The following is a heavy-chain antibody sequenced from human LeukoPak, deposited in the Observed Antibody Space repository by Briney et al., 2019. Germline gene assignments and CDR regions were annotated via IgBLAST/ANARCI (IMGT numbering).Heavy chain of an antibody. CDR1: GFTFSSYA. Sequence: GGSLRLSCAASGFTFSSYAMSWVRQAPGKGLEWVPAISGSGGSTYYADSVKGRFTISRDNSKNTLYLQMNSLRAEDTAVYYCAKDHASSGWAPYYFDYWGQGTLVTVSS. D-gene: IGHD6-19*01. CDR2: ISGSGGST. CDR3: AKDHASSGWAPYYFDY. J-gene: IGHJ4*02. V-gene: IGHV3-23*01.